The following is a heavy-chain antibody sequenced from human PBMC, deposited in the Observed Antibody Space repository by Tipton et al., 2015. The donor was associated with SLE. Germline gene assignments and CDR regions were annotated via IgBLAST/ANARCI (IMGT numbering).Heavy chain of an antibody. CDR3: ARHPRYCSGGSCYFFDY. J-gene: IGHJ4*02. D-gene: IGHD2-15*01. V-gene: IGHV5-51*01. Sequence: SPSFQGHVTISADKSISTAYLQWSSLKASDTAMYYCARHPRYCSGGSCYFFDYWGQGTLVTVSS.